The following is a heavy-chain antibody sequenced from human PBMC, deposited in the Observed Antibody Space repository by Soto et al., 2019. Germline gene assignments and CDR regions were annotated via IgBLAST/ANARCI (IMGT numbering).Heavy chain of an antibody. CDR3: ARTKFDFSGSSGAFDI. CDR1: GYTFTYRY. CDR2: ITPFNGNT. V-gene: IGHV1-45*02. D-gene: IGHD6-19*01. Sequence: GASVKVSCKASGYTFTYRYLHWVRQAPGQALEWMGWITPFNGNTNYAQKFQDRVTITRDRSMSTGYMELSSLRSDDTAMYYCARTKFDFSGSSGAFDIWGQGTMVTVSS. J-gene: IGHJ3*02.